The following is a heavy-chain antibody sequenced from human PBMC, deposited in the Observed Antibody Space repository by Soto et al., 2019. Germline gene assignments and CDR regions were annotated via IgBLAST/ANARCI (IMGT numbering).Heavy chain of an antibody. V-gene: IGHV3-11*06. CDR1: GFTFSDYY. CDR2: ISGSGSYR. Sequence: GGSLRLSCAASGFTFSDYYKSWIRQAPGKGLEWVSSISGSGSYRTYADSVKGRFSISRDDAKKSLYLQMSSLRAEDTAIYFCARMADGYNYHFDYWGQGTLVTVSS. D-gene: IGHD5-12*01. J-gene: IGHJ4*02. CDR3: ARMADGYNYHFDY.